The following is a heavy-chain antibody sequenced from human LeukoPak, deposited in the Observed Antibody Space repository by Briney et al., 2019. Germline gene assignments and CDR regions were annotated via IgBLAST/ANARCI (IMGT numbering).Heavy chain of an antibody. CDR1: GGTFSSYA. J-gene: IGHJ4*02. V-gene: IGHV1-69*04. CDR2: IIPILGIA. CDR3: ARPAGSTVTSFFDY. Sequence: SVKVSCKASGGTFSSYAISWVRQAPGQGLEWMGRIIPILGIANYAQKFQGRVTITADESTSTAYMELSSLRSEDTAVYYCARPAGSTVTSFFDYWGQGTLVTVSS. D-gene: IGHD4-17*01.